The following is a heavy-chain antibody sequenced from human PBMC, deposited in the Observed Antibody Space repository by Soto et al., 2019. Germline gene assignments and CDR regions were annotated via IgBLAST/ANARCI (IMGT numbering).Heavy chain of an antibody. J-gene: IGHJ2*01. CDR1: GGSVSNASFY. V-gene: IGHV4-61*03. CDR2: IFYTGVT. Sequence: QVQLQESGPGLVKPSETLSLTCSVSGGSVSNASFYWTWIRQAPGTGLEYIGYIFYTGVTNYNPSLSSRVTISLDTSKNYFSLTLNSMTAADTAVYYCVRVLDSSWYADLWGRGTLVTVSS. D-gene: IGHD3-22*01. CDR3: VRVLDSSWYADL.